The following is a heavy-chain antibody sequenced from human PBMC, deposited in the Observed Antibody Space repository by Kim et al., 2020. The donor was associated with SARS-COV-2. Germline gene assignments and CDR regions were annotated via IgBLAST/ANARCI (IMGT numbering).Heavy chain of an antibody. CDR2: INHSGGT. V-gene: IGHV4-34*01. Sequence: SETLSLTCAVYGGSFSGYKWSWIRQAPGKGMEWIGEINHSGGTNPSPTLTRRLTISVDTSKSQFSLRLKPMTATDTAVYYCARGRAGVVPAPVLGPGPYYYFYALDVWGRGTPVAVSS. J-gene: IGHJ6*01. CDR1: GGSFSGYK. D-gene: IGHD2-8*02. CDR3: ARGRAGVVPAPVLGPGPYYYFYALDV.